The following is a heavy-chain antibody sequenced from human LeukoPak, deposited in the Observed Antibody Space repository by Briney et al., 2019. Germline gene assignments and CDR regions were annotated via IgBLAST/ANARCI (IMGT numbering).Heavy chain of an antibody. CDR1: GGSFSGYY. V-gene: IGHV4-34*01. CDR2: INHSGST. CDR3: ARGGIAAAGTDYYYYYMDV. Sequence: SSETLSLTCAVYGGSFSGYYWSWIRQPPGKGLEWIGEINHSGSTNYNPSLKSRVTISVDTSKNQFSLKLSSVTAADTAVYYCARGGIAAAGTDYYYYYMDVWGKGTTVTVSS. D-gene: IGHD6-13*01. J-gene: IGHJ6*03.